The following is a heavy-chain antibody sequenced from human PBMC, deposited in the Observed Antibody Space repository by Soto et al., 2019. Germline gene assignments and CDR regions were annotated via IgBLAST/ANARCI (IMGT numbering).Heavy chain of an antibody. CDR3: ARDVISGPSYPTAMDV. J-gene: IGHJ6*03. D-gene: IGHD1-26*01. V-gene: IGHV1-3*01. Sequence: ASVKVSCKASGYTFTSYPMHWVRQAPGQRLEWMGWINAGNGDTYYSQKFQGRVTMTGDTSASTAYMELSSLRSEDTAVYFCARDVISGPSYPTAMDVWGKGTTVTVSS. CDR1: GYTFTSYP. CDR2: INAGNGDT.